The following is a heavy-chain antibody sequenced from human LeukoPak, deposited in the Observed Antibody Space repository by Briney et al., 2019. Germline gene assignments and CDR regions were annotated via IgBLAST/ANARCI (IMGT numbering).Heavy chain of an antibody. CDR3: ARDRHYDFWSGYYTGYYYYYGMDV. CDR1: GFTFSNVW. V-gene: IGHV3-7*01. D-gene: IGHD3-3*01. J-gene: IGHJ6*02. Sequence: GGSLRLSCAASGFTFSNVWMNWVRQGPGKGLEWVANIKQDGSEKYYVDSVKGRFTISRDNAKNSLYLQMNSLRAEDTAVYYCARDRHYDFWSGYYTGYYYYYGMDVWGQGTTVTVSS. CDR2: IKQDGSEK.